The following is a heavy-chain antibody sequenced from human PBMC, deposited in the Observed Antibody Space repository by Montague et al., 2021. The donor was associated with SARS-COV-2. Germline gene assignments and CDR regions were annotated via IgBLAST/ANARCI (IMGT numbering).Heavy chain of an antibody. J-gene: IGHJ4*02. CDR1: GGSISSSNW. D-gene: IGHD3-10*01. CDR2: IYHSGRT. V-gene: IGHV4-4*02. Sequence: SETLSLTCAVSGGSISSSNWWSWVRQPPGKGLEWIGEIYHSGRTNYNPXXKSRVTISVDKSKNQFSLKLSSVTAADTAVYYCASRGAGWFGSNPERFDYWGQGTLVTVSS. CDR3: ASRGAGWFGSNPERFDY.